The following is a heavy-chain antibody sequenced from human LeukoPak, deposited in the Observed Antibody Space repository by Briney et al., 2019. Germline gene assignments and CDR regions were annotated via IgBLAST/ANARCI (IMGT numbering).Heavy chain of an antibody. CDR2: ISYDGSNK. V-gene: IGHV3-30-3*01. J-gene: IGHJ4*02. Sequence: GRSLRLSCAASGFXFSSYAMHWVRQAPGKGLEWVAVISYDGSNKYNADSVKGRFTISRDNAKNPLYLQMNSLRAEDTAVYYCARDSRGSFDYWGQGTLVTVSS. D-gene: IGHD3-10*01. CDR1: GFXFSSYA. CDR3: ARDSRGSFDY.